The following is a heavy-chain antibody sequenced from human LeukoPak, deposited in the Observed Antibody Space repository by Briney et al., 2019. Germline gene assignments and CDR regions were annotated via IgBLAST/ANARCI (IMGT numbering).Heavy chain of an antibody. CDR1: GFTFSGSA. D-gene: IGHD2-2*01. Sequence: PGGSLRLSCAASGFTFSGSAMHWVRQASGKGLEWVGRIRSKANSYATAYAASVKGRFTISRDDSKNTAYLQMNSLKTEDTAVYYCTRSELGYCSSTSCYDDWFDPWGQGTLVTVSS. CDR3: TRSELGYCSSTSCYDDWFDP. CDR2: IRSKANSYAT. J-gene: IGHJ5*02. V-gene: IGHV3-73*01.